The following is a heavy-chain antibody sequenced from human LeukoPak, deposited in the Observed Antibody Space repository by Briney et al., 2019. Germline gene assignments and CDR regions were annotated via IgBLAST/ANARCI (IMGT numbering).Heavy chain of an antibody. D-gene: IGHD5-18*01. V-gene: IGHV4-39*07. CDR1: GGSISTSNYY. CDR3: ARGRGLGAGRGYSYGFGAFDI. CDR2: IYYSGST. Sequence: PSETLSLTCTVSGGSISTSNYYWGWIRQPPGKGLEWIGSIYYSGSTYYNPSLKSRVTISVDTSKNRFSLKLSSVTAADTAVYYCARGRGLGAGRGYSYGFGAFDIWGQGTMVTVSS. J-gene: IGHJ3*02.